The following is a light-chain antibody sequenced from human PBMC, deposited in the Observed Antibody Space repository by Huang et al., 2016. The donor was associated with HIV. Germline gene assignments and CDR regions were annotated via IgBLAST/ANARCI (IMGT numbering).Light chain of an antibody. CDR3: QQYDNWPLT. V-gene: IGKV3-15*01. CDR2: GAS. J-gene: IGKJ5*01. CDR1: HSVSSN. Sequence: ERVMTPSPATLSVAPGERVTLSCRASHSVSSNLAWYQQKPGQAPRLLIHGASTRATGIPARLSGSGSGTEFTLAISSLQSEDSGVYFCQQYDNWPLTFGQGTRLEIK.